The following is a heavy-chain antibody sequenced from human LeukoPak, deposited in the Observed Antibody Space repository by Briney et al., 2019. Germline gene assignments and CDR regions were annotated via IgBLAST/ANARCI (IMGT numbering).Heavy chain of an antibody. Sequence: SETLSLTCTVSGGSIRSYYWSWIRQPAGKGLESIGRIYSSGTTNYNPSLKSRVTMSVDMSTNQFSLRLSSVTAADTAIYYCARRTLMTSVTPGDLWGRGTLVTVSS. CDR2: IYSSGTT. J-gene: IGHJ2*01. D-gene: IGHD4-17*01. CDR1: GGSIRSYY. V-gene: IGHV4-4*07. CDR3: ARRTLMTSVTPGDL.